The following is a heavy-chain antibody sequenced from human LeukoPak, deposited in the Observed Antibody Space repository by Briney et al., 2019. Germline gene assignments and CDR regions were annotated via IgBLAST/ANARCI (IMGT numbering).Heavy chain of an antibody. V-gene: IGHV1-18*01. D-gene: IGHD2-2*01. CDR1: GYTFTSYG. J-gene: IGHJ5*02. CDR2: ISAYNGNT. Sequence: ASVKVSCKASGYTFTSYGISWVRQAPGQGLEWMGWISAYNGNTNYAQKLQGRVTMTTDTSTSTAYMELRSLRSDDTAVYYCARVEHCSSTSCTDFDPWGRGTLVTVSS. CDR3: ARVEHCSSTSCTDFDP.